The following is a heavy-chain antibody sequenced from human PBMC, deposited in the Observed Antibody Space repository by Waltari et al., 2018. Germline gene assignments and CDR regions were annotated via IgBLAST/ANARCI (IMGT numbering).Heavy chain of an antibody. CDR1: GFTFSNYW. CDR3: ASESWKLQRGYYPHYMDV. Sequence: EVQLVESGGGFVQPGGSLKLSCAASGFTFSNYWMHWVRQAPGKGLVWVSRINSDGSNTNYADSVKGRFTISRDNAKNTLYLQLSSLRAEDTAVYYCASESWKLQRGYYPHYMDVWGKGATVTVSS. D-gene: IGHD1-26*01. V-gene: IGHV3-74*01. CDR2: INSDGSNT. J-gene: IGHJ6*03.